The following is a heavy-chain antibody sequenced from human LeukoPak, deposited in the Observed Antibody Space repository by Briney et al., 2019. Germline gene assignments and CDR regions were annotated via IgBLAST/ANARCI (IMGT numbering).Heavy chain of an antibody. CDR2: ISSSGSIK. Sequence: GGSLRLSCAASGFTFSSYEMNWVRQAPGKGLEWVSYISSSGSIKYYADSVKGRFTISRDNAKNSLYLQMNSLRAEDTAVYYCAKVWGTAADHFDFWGQGTLVTVSS. D-gene: IGHD6-13*01. CDR1: GFTFSSYE. V-gene: IGHV3-48*03. CDR3: AKVWGTAADHFDF. J-gene: IGHJ4*02.